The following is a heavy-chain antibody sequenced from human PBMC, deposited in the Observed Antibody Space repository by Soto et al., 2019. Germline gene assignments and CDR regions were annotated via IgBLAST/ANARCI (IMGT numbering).Heavy chain of an antibody. CDR3: ARIAPTVTSYYYGMDV. J-gene: IGHJ6*02. Sequence: GSGPTLVNPTQTLTLTCTFSGFSLSTSGMCVSWIRQPPGKALEWLARIDWDDDKYYSTSLKTRLTISKDTSKNQVVLTMTNMDPVDTATYYCARIAPTVTSYYYGMDVWGQGTTVTVSS. CDR1: GFSLSTSGMC. D-gene: IGHD4-4*01. CDR2: IDWDDDK. V-gene: IGHV2-70*11.